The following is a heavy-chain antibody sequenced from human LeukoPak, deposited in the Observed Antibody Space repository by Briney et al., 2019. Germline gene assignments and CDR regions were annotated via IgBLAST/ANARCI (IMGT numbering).Heavy chain of an antibody. CDR3: ARVGGQQLVLSSYYFDY. CDR2: VSISSGTI. Sequence: GGSLRLSCAASGFTFSGHNMNWVRQAPGKGLEWISFVSISSGTIYYADSVNGRFRISRDNAKSSLDLEMNSLRAEDTAVYYCARVGGQQLVLSSYYFDYWGQGTLVTVSS. J-gene: IGHJ4*02. CDR1: GFTFSGHN. D-gene: IGHD6-13*01. V-gene: IGHV3-48*04.